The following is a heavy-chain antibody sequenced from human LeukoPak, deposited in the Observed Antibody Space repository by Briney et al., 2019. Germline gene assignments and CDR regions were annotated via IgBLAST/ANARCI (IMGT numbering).Heavy chain of an antibody. D-gene: IGHD3-3*01. V-gene: IGHV1-8*01. Sequence: ASVKVSCKASGYTFTSYDINWVRQATGRGLEWMGWMNPNSGNTGYAQKFQGRVTMTRNTSISTAYMELSSLRSEDTAVYYCARHYGDWSGRRVDYWGQGTLVTVSS. CDR1: GYTFTSYD. J-gene: IGHJ4*02. CDR2: MNPNSGNT. CDR3: ARHYGDWSGRRVDY.